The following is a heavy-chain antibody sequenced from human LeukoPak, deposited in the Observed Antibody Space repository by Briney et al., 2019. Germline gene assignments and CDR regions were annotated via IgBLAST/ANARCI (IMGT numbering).Heavy chain of an antibody. J-gene: IGHJ4*02. D-gene: IGHD6-6*01. CDR1: GGSFSGYY. Sequence: TLSLTCAVYGGSFSGYYWSWIRQPPGKGLEWIGEINHSGSTNYNPSLKSRVTISVDTSKNQFSLKLSSVTAADTAVYYCARVDNSSSRLYYFDYWGQGTLVTVSS. CDR2: INHSGST. CDR3: ARVDNSSSRLYYFDY. V-gene: IGHV4-34*01.